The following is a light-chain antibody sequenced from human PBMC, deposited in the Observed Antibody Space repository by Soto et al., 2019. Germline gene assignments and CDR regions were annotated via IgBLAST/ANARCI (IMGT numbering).Light chain of an antibody. CDR3: QSYDPTLRTSL. CDR1: SSNIGAGHA. V-gene: IGLV1-40*01. J-gene: IGLJ2*01. CDR2: SNN. Sequence: QAVVTQPPSVSGAPGQRGTISCTGSSSNIGAGHAVHWYQQLPGTAPKLLIHSNNNRPAGVPDRFSGSKSGTSASLAIAGLQADDEADYYCQSYDPTLRTSLFGGGTKLTVL.